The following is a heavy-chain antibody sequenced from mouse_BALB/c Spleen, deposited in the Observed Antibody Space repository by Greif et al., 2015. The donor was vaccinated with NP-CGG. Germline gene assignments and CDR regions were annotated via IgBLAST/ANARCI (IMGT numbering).Heavy chain of an antibody. CDR1: GFTFSSYT. CDR2: ISNGGGST. Sequence: EVKLMESGGGLVQPGGSLKLSCAASGFTFSSYTMSWVRQTPEKRLEWVAYISNGGGSTYYPDTVKGRFTISRDNAKNTLYLQMSSLKSEDTAMYYCARQEVRRAWFAYWGQGTLVTVSA. D-gene: IGHD2-14*01. J-gene: IGHJ3*01. CDR3: ARQEVRRAWFAY. V-gene: IGHV5-12-2*01.